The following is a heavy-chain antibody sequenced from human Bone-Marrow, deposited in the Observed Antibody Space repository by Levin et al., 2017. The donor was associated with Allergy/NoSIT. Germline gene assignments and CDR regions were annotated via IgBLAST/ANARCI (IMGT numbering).Heavy chain of an antibody. CDR3: ARDKVAVARLVYYGMDV. CDR2: ISSSSSTI. Sequence: GGSLRLSCAASGFTFSSYSMNWVRQAPGKGLEWVSYISSSSSTIYYADSVKGRFTISRDNAKNSLYLQMNSLRDEDTAVYYCARDKVAVARLVYYGMDVWGQGTTVTVSS. CDR1: GFTFSSYS. D-gene: IGHD6-19*01. J-gene: IGHJ6*02. V-gene: IGHV3-48*02.